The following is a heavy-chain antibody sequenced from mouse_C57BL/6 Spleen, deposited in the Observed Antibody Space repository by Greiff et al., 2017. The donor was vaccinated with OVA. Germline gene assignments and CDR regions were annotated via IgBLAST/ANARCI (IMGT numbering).Heavy chain of an antibody. Sequence: VQLQQSGPELVKPGASVKISCKASGYSFTGYYMNWVKQSPEKSLEWIGEINPSTGGTTYNQKFKAKATLTVDKSSSTAYMQLKSLTSEDSAVYYCARGRGYGSSPLFDYWGQGTTLTVSS. V-gene: IGHV1-42*01. CDR1: GYSFTGYY. J-gene: IGHJ2*01. CDR2: INPSTGGT. CDR3: ARGRGYGSSPLFDY. D-gene: IGHD1-1*01.